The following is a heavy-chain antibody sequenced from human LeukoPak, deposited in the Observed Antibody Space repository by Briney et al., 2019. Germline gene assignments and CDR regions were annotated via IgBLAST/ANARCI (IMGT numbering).Heavy chain of an antibody. J-gene: IGHJ4*02. CDR1: GYTFTNYG. CDR3: ARVNNYHTLSSFDY. Sequence: ASVKVSCKASGYTFTNYGISWVRQAPGQGLEWVGWINTYNGNTNYAQKLQGRVTTTTDTSTSTAYMELRSLRSDDTAVYYCARVNNYHTLSSFDYWGQGTLVIASS. D-gene: IGHD3-9*01. V-gene: IGHV1-18*01. CDR2: INTYNGNT.